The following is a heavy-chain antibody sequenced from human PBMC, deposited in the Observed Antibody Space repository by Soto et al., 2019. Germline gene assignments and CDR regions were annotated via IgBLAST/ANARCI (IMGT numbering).Heavy chain of an antibody. CDR2: ISGSGGST. D-gene: IGHD2-15*01. V-gene: IGHV3-23*01. Sequence: GGSLRLSCAASRFICSSYAMSWVRQAPGKGLEWVSAISGSGGSTYYADSVKGRFTISRENSETTLYLQMNSLRAEDTAIYYCAKALGRLVALDYWGQGTLVTVSS. CDR3: AKALGRLVALDY. CDR1: RFICSSYA. J-gene: IGHJ4*02.